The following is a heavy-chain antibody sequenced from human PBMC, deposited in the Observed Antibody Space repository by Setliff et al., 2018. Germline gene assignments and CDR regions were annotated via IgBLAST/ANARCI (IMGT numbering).Heavy chain of an antibody. CDR2: IYYSGTT. CDR3: ARFLNPRDGYQNSPGFDF. J-gene: IGHJ4*02. D-gene: IGHD5-12*01. CDR1: GGSIISSTYN. V-gene: IGHV4-39*07. Sequence: SETLSLTCSVSGGSIISSTYNWGWIRQPPGKGLEWIGSIYYSGTTYYNPSLESRITISVDTSKNQFSLKMSSMTAADTAVYYCARFLNPRDGYQNSPGFDFWGQGTLVTVSS.